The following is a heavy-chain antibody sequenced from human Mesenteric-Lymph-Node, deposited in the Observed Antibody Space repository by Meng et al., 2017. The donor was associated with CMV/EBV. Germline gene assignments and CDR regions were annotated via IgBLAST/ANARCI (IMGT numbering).Heavy chain of an antibody. CDR3: ARWTSGYDWGFDY. J-gene: IGHJ4*02. CDR2: INPNSGGT. CDR1: GYTFIGYH. Sequence: CKASGYTFIGYHIHWVRQAPGQGLEWMGRINPNSGGTNYAQKFQGRVTMTRDTSISTAYMELSRLRSDDTAVYYCARWTSGYDWGFDYWGQGTLVTVSS. D-gene: IGHD5-12*01. V-gene: IGHV1-2*06.